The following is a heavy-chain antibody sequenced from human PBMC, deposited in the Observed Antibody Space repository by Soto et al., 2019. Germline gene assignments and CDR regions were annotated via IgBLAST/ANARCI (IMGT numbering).Heavy chain of an antibody. Sequence: QVQLVESGGGVVQPGRSLRLSCAASGFTFSNYGIHWVRQAPGKGLEWVAVISDDGKNEYYADSVKGRFTISRDNSKNTLYLQMNSLRPEDTAVYYCAKEGIQLWSAFDCWGQGTLVTVSS. D-gene: IGHD5-18*01. CDR2: ISDDGKNE. J-gene: IGHJ4*02. V-gene: IGHV3-30*18. CDR3: AKEGIQLWSAFDC. CDR1: GFTFSNYG.